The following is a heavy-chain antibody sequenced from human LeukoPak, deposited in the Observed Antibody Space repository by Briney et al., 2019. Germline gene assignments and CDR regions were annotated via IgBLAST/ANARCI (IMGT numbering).Heavy chain of an antibody. CDR3: AKWLSRFGYGALLDY. CDR1: GFTFNNYG. J-gene: IGHJ4*02. CDR2: ISYDGPNK. V-gene: IGHV3-30*18. D-gene: IGHD4/OR15-4a*01. Sequence: PGGSLRLSCAASGFTFNNYGMHWVRQAPGKGLEWVAVISYDGPNKYYADSVRGRFTISRDNSKNTQYLQMNSLRSEDTAVYYCAKWLSRFGYGALLDYWGQGTLVTVSS.